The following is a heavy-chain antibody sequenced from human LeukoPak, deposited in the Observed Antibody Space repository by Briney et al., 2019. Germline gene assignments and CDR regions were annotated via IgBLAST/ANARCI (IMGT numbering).Heavy chain of an antibody. CDR1: GFTLRSYD. D-gene: IGHD5-12*01. CDR2: TSGSGVNS. Sequence: GGSLRLSCAASGFTLRSYDMSWVRQAPGKGLEWVAATSGSGVNSYYADSVRGRFTISRDNSQNTLYLQMDILRAEDTALYYFSKEYSGYDFDYWGQGTLVTVSS. CDR3: SKEYSGYDFDY. V-gene: IGHV3-23*01. J-gene: IGHJ4*02.